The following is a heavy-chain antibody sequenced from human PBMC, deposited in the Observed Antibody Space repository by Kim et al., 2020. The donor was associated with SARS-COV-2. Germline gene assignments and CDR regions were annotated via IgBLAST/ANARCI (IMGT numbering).Heavy chain of an antibody. CDR2: ST. CDR3: ARLPTSASDY. J-gene: IGHJ4*02. Sequence: STHCNPSRTSRVAISVDTSKNQFSLKLSSVTAADTAVYYCARLPTSASDYWGQGTLVTVSS. V-gene: IGHV4-61*07.